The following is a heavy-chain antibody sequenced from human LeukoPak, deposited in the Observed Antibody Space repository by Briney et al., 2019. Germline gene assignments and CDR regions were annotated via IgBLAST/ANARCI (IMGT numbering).Heavy chain of an antibody. CDR2: IYHSGTT. Sequence: SETLSLTCTVSGGSMIDYYWTWIRQPPGNGLEWIGYIYHSGTTTYNPSLESRVTISVDTSKDQFSLKLRSMTAADTAIYYCVRHGLPDRNYDFWGPGTLVTVSS. V-gene: IGHV4-59*08. J-gene: IGHJ4*02. D-gene: IGHD1-14*01. CDR3: VRHGLPDRNYDF. CDR1: GGSMIDYY.